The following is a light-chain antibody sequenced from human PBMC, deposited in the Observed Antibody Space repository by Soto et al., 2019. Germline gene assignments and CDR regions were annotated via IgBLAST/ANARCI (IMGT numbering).Light chain of an antibody. CDR1: QTLSSTY. CDR2: GAS. V-gene: IGKV3-20*01. CDR3: QQYGGSPFA. Sequence: SVLTQSPGTLSLSPGERATLSCRASQTLSSTYLAWYQHKPGQAPRLLIYGASTRATGIPDRFSGSGSGTDFTLTISRLEPEDFAVYYCQQYGGSPFAFGPGTKVDIK. J-gene: IGKJ3*01.